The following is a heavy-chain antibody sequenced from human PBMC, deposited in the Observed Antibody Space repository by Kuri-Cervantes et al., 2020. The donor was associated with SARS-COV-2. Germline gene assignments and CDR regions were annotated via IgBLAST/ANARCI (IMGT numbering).Heavy chain of an antibody. CDR2: ISYDGSNK. J-gene: IGHJ3*02. CDR3: ARDGVGGYCSGGSCYEDDAFDI. Sequence: GGSLRLSCAASGLTFSSYAMHWVRQAPGKGLEWVSLISYDGSNKYYADSVKGRFTISRDNSKNTLFLQVTSLRAEDTAVYYCARDGVGGYCSGGSCYEDDAFDIWGQGTMVTVSS. CDR1: GLTFSSYA. D-gene: IGHD2-15*01. V-gene: IGHV3-30-3*01.